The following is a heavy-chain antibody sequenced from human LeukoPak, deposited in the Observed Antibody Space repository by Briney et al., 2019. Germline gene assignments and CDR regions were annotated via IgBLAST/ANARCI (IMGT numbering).Heavy chain of an antibody. CDR3: ARDGLINYDILTGYSY. CDR1: GYTFTGYY. J-gene: IGHJ4*02. D-gene: IGHD3-9*01. Sequence: ASVKVSCKASGYTFTGYYMHWVRQAPGQGLEWMGWINPNSGGTNYAQKFQGRVTMTRDTSISTAYMELSRLRSDDTAVYYCARDGLINYDILTGYSYWGRGTLVTVSS. CDR2: INPNSGGT. V-gene: IGHV1-2*02.